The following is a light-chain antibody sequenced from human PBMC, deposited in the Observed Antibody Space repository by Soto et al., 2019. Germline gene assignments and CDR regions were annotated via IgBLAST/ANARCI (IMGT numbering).Light chain of an antibody. J-gene: IGKJ3*01. V-gene: IGKV3-20*01. CDR2: GAS. CDR3: QQYGNAPFT. Sequence: IVLTQSPGTLSFSPGERATLTCRASQRVSSSYLAWFQQKPGQAPRLLIYGASSRATGIPDRFSGSGSGTDFTLTISRLEPEDFAVYYCQQYGNAPFTFGPGTKVDIK. CDR1: QRVSSSY.